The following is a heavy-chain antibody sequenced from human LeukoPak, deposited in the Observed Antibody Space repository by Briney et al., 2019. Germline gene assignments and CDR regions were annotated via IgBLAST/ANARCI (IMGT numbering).Heavy chain of an antibody. V-gene: IGHV4-39*01. CDR3: ARLRWDWFDP. Sequence: SETLSLTCSVSGGSIRSSDYYWGWICQPPGKGLEWIGSISYGGNTYYNPSVKSRVAISVDTSKSQFSLKLSSVTAADTAVYYCARLRWDWFDPWGQGTLVTVSS. D-gene: IGHD4-23*01. CDR1: GGSIRSSDYY. J-gene: IGHJ5*02. CDR2: ISYGGNT.